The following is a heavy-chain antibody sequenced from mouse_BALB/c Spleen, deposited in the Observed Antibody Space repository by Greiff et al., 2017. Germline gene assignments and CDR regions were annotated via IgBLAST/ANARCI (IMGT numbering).Heavy chain of an antibody. CDR3: ANGYDVGAY. CDR1: GFTFSSYA. J-gene: IGHJ3*01. D-gene: IGHD2-2*01. V-gene: IGHV5-9-4*01. Sequence: EVKLQESGGGLVKPGGSLKLSCAASGFTFSSYAMSWVRQSPEKRLEWVAEISSGGSYTYYPDTVTGRFTISRDNAKNTLYLEMSSLRSEDTAMYYCANGYDVGAYWGQGTLVTVSA. CDR2: ISSGGSYT.